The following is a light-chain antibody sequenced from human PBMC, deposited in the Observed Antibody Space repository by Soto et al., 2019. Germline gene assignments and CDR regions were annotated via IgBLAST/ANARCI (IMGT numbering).Light chain of an antibody. Sequence: DIQMTQSPSTLSASVGDRVTITCRASQSVSDSLAWYQQRPGKAPKLLIYRASSLENGVPSRFSGSGSGTDFTLTISSLQPDDFATSYCQQYYGYSPLTVGGWTKGEVK. J-gene: IGKJ4*01. V-gene: IGKV1-5*03. CDR1: QSVSDS. CDR2: RAS. CDR3: QQYYGYSPLT.